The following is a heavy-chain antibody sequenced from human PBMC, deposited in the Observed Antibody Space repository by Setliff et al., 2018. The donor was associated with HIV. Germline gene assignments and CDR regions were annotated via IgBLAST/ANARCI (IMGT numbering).Heavy chain of an antibody. CDR1: GGSISSHC. CDR3: AKGAGFYGDYTFDH. J-gene: IGHJ4*02. Sequence: SETLSLTCTVSGGSISSHCWSWIRQSPGKALEWIGYIYASGSTNYNPSLQSRVTTSMVASRNQFSLKVTSVTAADTAVYYCAKGAGFYGDYTFDHWGQGRQVTVS. CDR2: IYASGST. V-gene: IGHV4-59*11. D-gene: IGHD4-17*01.